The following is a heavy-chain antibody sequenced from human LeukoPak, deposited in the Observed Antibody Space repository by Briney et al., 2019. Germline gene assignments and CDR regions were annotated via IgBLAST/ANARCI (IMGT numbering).Heavy chain of an antibody. D-gene: IGHD5-12*01. V-gene: IGHV3-30*18. CDR2: ISYDGSNK. J-gene: IGHJ4*02. CDR1: GLTFSSYG. Sequence: PGRSLRLSCAASGLTFSSYGMHRVRQAPGKGLEWVAVISYDGSNKYYADSVKGRFTISRDNSKNTLYLQMNSLRAEDTAVYYCAKDGHSGYDHWGQGTLVTVSS. CDR3: AKDGHSGYDH.